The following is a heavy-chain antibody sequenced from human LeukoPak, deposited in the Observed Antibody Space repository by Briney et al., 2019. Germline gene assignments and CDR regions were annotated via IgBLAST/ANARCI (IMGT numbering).Heavy chain of an antibody. Sequence: SETLSLTCTVSGGSISSYYWSWIRQPPGKGLEWIGYIYYSGSTNYNPSLKSRVTISVDTSKNQFSLKLSSVTAADTAVYYCARGIRGYSGYGMDVWGQGTTVTVSS. D-gene: IGHD5-12*01. CDR2: IYYSGST. J-gene: IGHJ6*02. V-gene: IGHV4-59*01. CDR3: ARGIRGYSGYGMDV. CDR1: GGSISSYY.